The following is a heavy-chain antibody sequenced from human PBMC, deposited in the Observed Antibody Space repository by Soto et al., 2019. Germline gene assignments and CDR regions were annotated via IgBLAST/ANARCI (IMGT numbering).Heavy chain of an antibody. D-gene: IGHD3-3*01. CDR2: VFHSGTT. CDR3: VRDFGDLHDFWSGSDY. J-gene: IGHJ4*02. V-gene: IGHV4-38-2*02. Sequence: SETLSLTCAVSGYSINSGYYMGCLRQSPGKGLEWIGSVFHSGTTYSTPSLKTRLTISVDTSKNQFSLDLNAVTAADTAVYYCVRDFGDLHDFWSGSDYWGQGIPVT. CDR1: GYSINSGYY.